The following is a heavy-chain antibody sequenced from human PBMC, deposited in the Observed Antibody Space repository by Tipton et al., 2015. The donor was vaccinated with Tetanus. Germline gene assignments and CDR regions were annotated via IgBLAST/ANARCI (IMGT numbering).Heavy chain of an antibody. CDR1: GDSVSSNSAV. CDR3: ARGDLSFDI. V-gene: IGHV6-1*01. D-gene: IGHD3-3*01. Sequence: GLVKPSQTLSLTCAISGDSVSSNSAVWNWIRQSPSRGLEWLGRTYYKSRRSTNYAVSVKSRITINPDTSKNQFSLQLTSMTPEDAAVYYGARGDLSFDIWGHGTMVTVSS. J-gene: IGHJ3*02. CDR2: TYYKSRRST.